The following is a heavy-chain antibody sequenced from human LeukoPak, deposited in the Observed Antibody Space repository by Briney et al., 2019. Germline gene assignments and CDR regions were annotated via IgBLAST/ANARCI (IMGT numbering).Heavy chain of an antibody. V-gene: IGHV5-51*01. Sequence: GESLKISCKGSGYSFTNYWIGWVRQMPGKGLGWVGIIYPGDSDTRYSPSFQGQVPISAANSISTAYLPWSSLKASDTAMYSCARRGYSYGSNWFDPWGKGTLVTVSS. J-gene: IGHJ5*02. D-gene: IGHD5-18*01. CDR1: GYSFTNYW. CDR3: ARRGYSYGSNWFDP. CDR2: IYPGDSDT.